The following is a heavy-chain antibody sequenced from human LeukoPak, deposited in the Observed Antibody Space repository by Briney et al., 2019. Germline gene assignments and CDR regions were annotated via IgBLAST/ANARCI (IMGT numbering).Heavy chain of an antibody. CDR1: GYTFTSYG. D-gene: IGHD3-9*01. Sequence: GASVKVSCKASGYTFTSYGISWVRQAPGQGLEWMGWMNPNSGNTGYAQKFQGRVTMTRNTSISTAYMELSSLRSEDTAVYYCARGSPPLSDILTGYSLYYYYYGMDVWGQGTTVTVSS. CDR2: MNPNSGNT. V-gene: IGHV1-8*02. J-gene: IGHJ6*02. CDR3: ARGSPPLSDILTGYSLYYYYYGMDV.